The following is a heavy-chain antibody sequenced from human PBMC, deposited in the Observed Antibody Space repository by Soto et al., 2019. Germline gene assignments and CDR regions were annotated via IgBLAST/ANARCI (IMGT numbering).Heavy chain of an antibody. J-gene: IGHJ6*03. D-gene: IGHD3-3*01. V-gene: IGHV3-15*01. CDR2: IKSKTDGGTT. CDR3: TTSQSYYDFWSGYTSPFHYYMDV. Sequence: GGSLRLSCAASGFTFSSYAMSWVRQAPGKGLEWVGRIKSKTDGGTTDYAAPVKGRFTISRDDSKNTLYLQMNSLKTEDTAVYYCTTSQSYYDFWSGYTSPFHYYMDVWGKGTTVTVSS. CDR1: GFTFSSYA.